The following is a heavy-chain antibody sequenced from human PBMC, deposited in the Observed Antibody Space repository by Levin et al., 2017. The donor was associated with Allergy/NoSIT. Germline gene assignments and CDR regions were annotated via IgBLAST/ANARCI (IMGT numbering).Heavy chain of an antibody. CDR2: IDPNSGDT. D-gene: IGHD1-26*01. V-gene: IGHV1-2*02. Sequence: GESLKISCKASGYTFTGHYIHWVRQAPGQGLEWMAWIDPNSGDTEYAQKFQGRVTLTRDTSITTVYMELSSLGSDDTAVYYCARGGLVGVDDPLYRRCDPWGQGALATVSS. J-gene: IGHJ5*02. CDR1: GYTFTGHY. CDR3: ARGGLVGVDDPLYRRCDP.